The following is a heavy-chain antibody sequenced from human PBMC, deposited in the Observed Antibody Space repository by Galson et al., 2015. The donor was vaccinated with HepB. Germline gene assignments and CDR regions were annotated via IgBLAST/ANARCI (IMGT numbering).Heavy chain of an antibody. CDR3: ARGGGGSLHYYYYMDV. CDR2: ISSSSSYI. Sequence: SLRLSCAASGFTFRSYSMNWVRQAPGKGLEWVSSISSSSSYIYYADSVKGRFTISRDNAKNSLYLQMNSRRAEDSAVYYCARGGGGSLHYYYYMDVWGKGTTVTVSS. CDR1: GFTFRSYS. V-gene: IGHV3-21*01. J-gene: IGHJ6*03. D-gene: IGHD1-26*01.